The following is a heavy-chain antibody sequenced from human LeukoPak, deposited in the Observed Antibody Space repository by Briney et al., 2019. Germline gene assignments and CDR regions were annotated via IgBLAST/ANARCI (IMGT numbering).Heavy chain of an antibody. CDR1: GYTFTDYY. D-gene: IGHD1-26*01. V-gene: IGHV1-2*04. CDR3: ATLGTSNAFDI. CDR2: INPNSGGT. J-gene: IGHJ3*02. Sequence: GASVKVSCKASGYTFTDYYIHWVRQAPGQGLEWMAWINPNSGGTTYAQKFQGWVTMTRDTSITTAYMELSGLRSDDTAVYYCATLGTSNAFDIWGQGTMVTVSS.